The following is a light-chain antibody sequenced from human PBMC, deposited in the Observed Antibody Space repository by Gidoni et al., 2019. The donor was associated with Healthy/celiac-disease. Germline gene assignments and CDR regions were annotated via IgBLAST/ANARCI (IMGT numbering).Light chain of an antibody. CDR2: AAS. CDR1: QDISNY. Sequence: DNQMTQSPSSLSASVGDRVTITCQASQDISNYLNWYQQKPGKAPKLLIYAASNLETGVPSRFSGSGSGTDFTFTISSLQPEDIATYYCQQYDNLPLTFGGGTKVEIK. V-gene: IGKV1-33*01. J-gene: IGKJ4*01. CDR3: QQYDNLPLT.